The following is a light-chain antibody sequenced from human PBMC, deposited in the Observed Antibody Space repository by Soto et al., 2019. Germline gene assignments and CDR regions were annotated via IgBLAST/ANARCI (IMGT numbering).Light chain of an antibody. V-gene: IGKV3-15*01. Sequence: EIVMTQSPATLPVSPGERATLSCRASQTVGSNLAWYQQKPGQAPSLLIYGASTRATGIPARFSGSGSGTEFTLTISSLQSEDFAVYYCQQYNNWPPWTFGQGTRVEIK. J-gene: IGKJ1*01. CDR1: QTVGSN. CDR2: GAS. CDR3: QQYNNWPPWT.